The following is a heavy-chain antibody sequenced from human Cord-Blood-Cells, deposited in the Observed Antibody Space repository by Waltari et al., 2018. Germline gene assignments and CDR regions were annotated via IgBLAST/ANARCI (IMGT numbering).Heavy chain of an antibody. Sequence: QVQLVESGGGVVQPGRSLRPSCAASGFTFSSYGMHWVRQAPGKGLGWVAVISYDGSNKYYADSVKGRFTISRDNSKNTLYLQMNSLRAEDTAVYYCAKGYGDYDFDYWGQGTMVTVSS. V-gene: IGHV3-30*18. CDR3: AKGYGDYDFDY. J-gene: IGHJ4*02. CDR2: ISYDGSNK. D-gene: IGHD4-17*01. CDR1: GFTFSSYG.